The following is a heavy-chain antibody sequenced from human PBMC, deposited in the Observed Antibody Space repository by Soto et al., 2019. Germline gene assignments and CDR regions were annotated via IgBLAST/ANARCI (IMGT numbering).Heavy chain of an antibody. CDR1: GGSISSSRYY. Sequence: SSETLSLTCTVSGGSISSSRYYWGWLRQPPGKGLEWIGSIYYSGGTHYNPSLKSRVTISVDTSKNQFSLKLSSVTAADTAVYYCARGPAIVLMVYAAHNWFDPWGQGTLVTVSS. J-gene: IGHJ5*02. CDR3: ARGPAIVLMVYAAHNWFDP. V-gene: IGHV4-39*07. CDR2: IYYSGGT. D-gene: IGHD2-8*01.